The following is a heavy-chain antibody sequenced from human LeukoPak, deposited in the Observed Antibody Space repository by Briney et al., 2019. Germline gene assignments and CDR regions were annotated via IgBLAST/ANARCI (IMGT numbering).Heavy chain of an antibody. CDR3: ARRISVTGREFDS. J-gene: IGHJ4*02. Sequence: GESLKISCRGSGYSFTSYWVAWVRQMPGKGLEWMGIIYGSDSDTRYSPSFQGQVTTSVDKSISTAYLQWSSLKASDTAMYYCARRISVTGREFDSWGQGTLVIVSS. CDR1: GYSFTSYW. V-gene: IGHV5-51*01. CDR2: IYGSDSDT. D-gene: IGHD6-19*01.